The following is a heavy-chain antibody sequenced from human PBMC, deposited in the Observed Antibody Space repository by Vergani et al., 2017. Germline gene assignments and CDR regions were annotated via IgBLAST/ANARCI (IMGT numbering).Heavy chain of an antibody. CDR1: GGSISSSSYY. CDR3: ARHCGYSYGPGFDY. Sequence: QLQLQESGPGLVKPSETLSLTCTVSGGSISSSSYYWSWIRQPPGKGLEWIGYIYTSGSTNYNPSLKSRVTISVDTSKNQFSLKLSSVTAADTAVYYCARHCGYSYGPGFDYWGQGTLVTVSS. D-gene: IGHD5-18*01. CDR2: IYTSGST. J-gene: IGHJ4*02. V-gene: IGHV4-61*05.